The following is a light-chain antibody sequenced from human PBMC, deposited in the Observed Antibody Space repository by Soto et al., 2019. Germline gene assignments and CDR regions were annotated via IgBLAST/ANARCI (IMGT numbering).Light chain of an antibody. CDR3: RQDLQSLIT. V-gene: IGKV2-28*01. Sequence: DIVMTQSPLSLPVTPGEPASISCRSSQSLLHSNGYNYLDWYLQKPGQSPQLLIYLGSNRASGVPYRFSGSGSGTEFTLKISRVEAEDVGVYYCRQDLQSLITFGQGTRMEIK. CDR1: QSLLHSNGYNY. CDR2: LGS. J-gene: IGKJ5*01.